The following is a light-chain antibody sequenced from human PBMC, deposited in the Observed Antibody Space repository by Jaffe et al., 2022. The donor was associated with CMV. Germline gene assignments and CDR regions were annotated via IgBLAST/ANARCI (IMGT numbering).Light chain of an antibody. CDR1: QDISDY. V-gene: IGKV1-17*03. CDR2: LTS. Sequence: DIQMTQSPSAMSASVGDRVTITCRASQDISDYFAWFQQKPGKVPKRLIYLTSSLASGVPSRFSGSGSGTEFTLTISSLQPEDFATYYCLQQYRYPHSFGQGTKLEIK. CDR3: LQQYRYPHS. J-gene: IGKJ2*03.